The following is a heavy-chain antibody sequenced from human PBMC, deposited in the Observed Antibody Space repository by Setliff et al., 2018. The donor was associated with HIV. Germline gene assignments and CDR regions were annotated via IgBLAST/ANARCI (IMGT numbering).Heavy chain of an antibody. V-gene: IGHV4-39*02. CDR1: GGSTRTSGYY. D-gene: IGHD5-18*01. CDR3: AREWSYGAFDTFDV. CDR2: IYSSGST. Sequence: SETLSLTCTVSGGSTRTSGYYWGWIRQPPGKGREWIGSIYSSGSTYYNPSLKSRVSISVDTSKNQFSLKLRSVTAADTAVYYCAREWSYGAFDTFDVWGQGTMVTVSS. J-gene: IGHJ3*01.